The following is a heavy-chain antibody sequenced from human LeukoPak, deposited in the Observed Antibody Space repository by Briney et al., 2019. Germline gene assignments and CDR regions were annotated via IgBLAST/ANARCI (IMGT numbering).Heavy chain of an antibody. Sequence: GGSLRLSCAASGFTFSSYAMHWVRQAPGKGLEWVAVISYDGSNKYYADSVKGRFTISRDNSKNTLYLQMSSLRAEDTAVYYCARDSNSGWYGYFDYWGQGTLVTVSS. CDR2: ISYDGSNK. V-gene: IGHV3-30*04. CDR3: ARDSNSGWYGYFDY. CDR1: GFTFSSYA. D-gene: IGHD6-19*01. J-gene: IGHJ4*02.